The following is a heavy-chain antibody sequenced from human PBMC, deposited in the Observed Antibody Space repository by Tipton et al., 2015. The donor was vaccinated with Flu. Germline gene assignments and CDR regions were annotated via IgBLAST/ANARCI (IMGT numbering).Heavy chain of an antibody. CDR2: INSDGSST. J-gene: IGHJ4*02. V-gene: IGHV3-74*01. D-gene: IGHD3-10*01. CDR1: GFTFSSYW. Sequence: SLRLSCAASGFTFSSYWMHWVRQAPGKGLVWVSRINSDGSSTSYADSVKGRFTISRDNAKNSLSLQMNSLRAEDTAVYYCARDSSGGMVRGAIGYFDYWGQGTLVTVSS. CDR3: ARDSSGGMVRGAIGYFDY.